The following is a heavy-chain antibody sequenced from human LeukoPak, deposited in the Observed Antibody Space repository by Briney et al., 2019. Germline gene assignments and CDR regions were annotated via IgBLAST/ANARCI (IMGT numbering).Heavy chain of an antibody. D-gene: IGHD3/OR15-3a*01. CDR3: ARGAWTAYYFDY. CDR1: GFTFSSYYW. J-gene: IGHJ4*02. CDR2: IKSDEITT. Sequence: GGSLRLSCAASGFTFSSYYWMHWVRQAPGKGLVWVSRIKSDEITTNYADSVKGRFTISRDNAKNTLYLQRNSLRAEDTAVYYCARGAWTAYYFDYWGQGTLVTVSS. V-gene: IGHV3-74*01.